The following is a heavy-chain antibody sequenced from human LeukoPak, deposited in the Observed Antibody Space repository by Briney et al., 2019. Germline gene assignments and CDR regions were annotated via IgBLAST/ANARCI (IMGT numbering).Heavy chain of an antibody. CDR3: ARVPPYGMDV. CDR1: GFTFSSYG. J-gene: IGHJ6*02. Sequence: GGSLRLSCAASGFTFSSYGMHWVRHAPGMGLEWVAVIWYDGSNKYYADSVKGRFTISRDNSKNTLYLQMNSLRAEDTAVYYCARVPPYGMDVWGQGTTATVSS. V-gene: IGHV3-33*01. CDR2: IWYDGSNK.